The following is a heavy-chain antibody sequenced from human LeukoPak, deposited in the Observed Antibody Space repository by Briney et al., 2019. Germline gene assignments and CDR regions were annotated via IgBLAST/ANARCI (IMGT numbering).Heavy chain of an antibody. V-gene: IGHV1-46*01. CDR2: INPSGGST. J-gene: IGHJ4*02. Sequence: ASVKVSCKASGYTFTSYYMHWLRQAPGQGLEWMGIINPSGGSTSYAQKFQGRVTMTRDTSTSTVYMELSSLRSEDTAVYYCARVPTEEGPLDYWGQGTLVTVSS. CDR1: GYTFTSYY. CDR3: ARVPTEEGPLDY.